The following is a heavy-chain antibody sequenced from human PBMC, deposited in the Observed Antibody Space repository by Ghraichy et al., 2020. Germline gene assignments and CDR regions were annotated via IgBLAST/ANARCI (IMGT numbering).Heavy chain of an antibody. CDR3: ARVQYHDSGGYSESDH. J-gene: IGHJ4*02. D-gene: IGHD3-22*01. Sequence: GGSLRLSCAASGFTFSSHAMSWVRQAPGKGLEWVSTLSGSGGTTYYADSVKGRFSISRDNSKNTLYLQMNSLRAEDTAIYYCARVQYHDSGGYSESDHWGQGGMVTVSS. CDR2: LSGSGGTT. CDR1: GFTFSSHA. V-gene: IGHV3-23*01.